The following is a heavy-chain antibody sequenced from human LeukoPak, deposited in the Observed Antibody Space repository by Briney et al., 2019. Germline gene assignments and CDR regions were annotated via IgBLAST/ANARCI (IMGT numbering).Heavy chain of an antibody. CDR3: AKSDTYSAVGTVYYGMDV. CDR2: ITGNGGTT. V-gene: IGHV3-23*01. Sequence: PGGSLRLSCAASGFTFSSHAMIWVRQAPGKGLEWVSAITGNGGTTYYADSVKGRFTISRDNSKNTLYLQMNSLRADDTAVYYCAKSDTYSAVGTVYYGMDVWGQGTTVSVSS. CDR1: GFTFSSHA. J-gene: IGHJ6*02. D-gene: IGHD6-13*01.